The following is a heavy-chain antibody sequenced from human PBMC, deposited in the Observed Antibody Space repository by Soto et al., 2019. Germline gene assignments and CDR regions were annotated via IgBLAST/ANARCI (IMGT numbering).Heavy chain of an antibody. CDR1: GYTFTSYA. J-gene: IGHJ6*03. CDR3: ARDVFSSAWPYYMDV. Sequence: QVQLVQSGAEVKKPGASVNVSCKTSGYTFTSYAINWVRQAPGQRLEWMGWINADNGNTKYSQKFQGRVTITRDTSASTAYMEVSSLRSEDTAIYYCARDVFSSAWPYYMDVWGKGTTVTVSS. CDR2: INADNGNT. V-gene: IGHV1-3*01. D-gene: IGHD6-19*01.